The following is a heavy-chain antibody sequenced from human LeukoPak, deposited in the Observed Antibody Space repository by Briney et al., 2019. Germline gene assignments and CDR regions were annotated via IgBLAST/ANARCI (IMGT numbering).Heavy chain of an antibody. CDR2: TYYGSKWYN. Sequence: SQTLSLTCAISGDSVSSHSAAWNWIRQSPSKGLEWLGRTYYGSKWYNDYAVSVKSRITINPDTSKNQFSLQLNSVTPEDTAVCYCARERVAVAGTVFMRNDAFDIWGQGTMVTVSS. CDR1: GDSVSSHSAA. V-gene: IGHV6-1*01. J-gene: IGHJ3*02. D-gene: IGHD6-19*01. CDR3: ARERVAVAGTVFMRNDAFDI.